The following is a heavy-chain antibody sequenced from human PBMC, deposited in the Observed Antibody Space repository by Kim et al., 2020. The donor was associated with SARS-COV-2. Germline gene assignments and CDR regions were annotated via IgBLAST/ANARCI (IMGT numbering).Heavy chain of an antibody. Sequence: YNPPLRSRVTILIDKSKNQFSLNLASVTAADTAVYYCARESTVTTNWFDYWGQGTLVTVSS. D-gene: IGHD4-17*01. V-gene: IGHV4-4*02. J-gene: IGHJ4*02. CDR3: ARESTVTTNWFDY.